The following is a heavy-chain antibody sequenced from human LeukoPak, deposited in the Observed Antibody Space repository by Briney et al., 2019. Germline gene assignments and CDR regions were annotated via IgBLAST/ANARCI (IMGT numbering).Heavy chain of an antibody. D-gene: IGHD1-26*01. Sequence: SETLSLXCTVSGGSISSSSYYWGWIRQPPGKGLEWIGSIYYSGITYYNPSLKSRVTISVDTSKNQFSLKLSSVTAADTAVYYCATEMRGSYPFDYWGQGTLVTVSS. CDR1: GGSISSSSYY. V-gene: IGHV4-39*01. CDR3: ATEMRGSYPFDY. J-gene: IGHJ4*02. CDR2: IYYSGIT.